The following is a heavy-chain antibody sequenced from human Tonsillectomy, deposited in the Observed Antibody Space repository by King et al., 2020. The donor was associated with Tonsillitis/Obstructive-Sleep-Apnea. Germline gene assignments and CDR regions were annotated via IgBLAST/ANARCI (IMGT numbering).Heavy chain of an antibody. J-gene: IGHJ3*02. V-gene: IGHV4-59*01. CDR3: ARDMVLEAGGDAFDI. CDR1: GGSISSYY. Sequence: QLQESGPGLVKPSETLSLTCTVSGGSISSYYWSWTRQPPGKGLDWIGYIYYSGSTNYNPSLKSRVTISVDTSKNQFSLKLSSVTAADTAVYYCARDMVLEAGGDAFDIWGQGTMVTVSS. CDR2: IYYSGST. D-gene: IGHD2-8*01.